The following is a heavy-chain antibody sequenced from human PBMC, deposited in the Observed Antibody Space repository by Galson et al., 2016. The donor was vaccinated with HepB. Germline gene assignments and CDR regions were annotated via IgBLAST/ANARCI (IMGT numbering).Heavy chain of an antibody. D-gene: IGHD6-25*01. J-gene: IGHJ6*02. Sequence: SLRLSCAASEFTFSSYAMSWVRQAPGKGLEWVSCISHNGVGTFYADSVKGRFTISRDNSKNTVYLQMNSLRAEDTAVYYCARARFSAATADHYYYYALDVWGQGTTVTVSS. CDR1: EFTFSSYA. CDR3: ARARFSAATADHYYYYALDV. V-gene: IGHV3-23*01. CDR2: ISHNGVGT.